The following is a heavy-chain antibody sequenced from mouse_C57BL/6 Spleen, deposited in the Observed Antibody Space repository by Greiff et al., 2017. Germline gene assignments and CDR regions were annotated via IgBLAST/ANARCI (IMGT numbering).Heavy chain of an antibody. Sequence: QVQLKQPGAELVKPGASVKLSCKASGYTFTSYWMHWVKQRPGRGLEWIGRIDPNSGGTKYNEKFKSKATLTVDKPSSTAYMQLSSLTSEDSAVYYCARSRYGSSSFAYWGQGTLVTVSA. CDR3: ARSRYGSSSFAY. CDR2: IDPNSGGT. V-gene: IGHV1-72*01. D-gene: IGHD1-1*01. CDR1: GYTFTSYW. J-gene: IGHJ3*01.